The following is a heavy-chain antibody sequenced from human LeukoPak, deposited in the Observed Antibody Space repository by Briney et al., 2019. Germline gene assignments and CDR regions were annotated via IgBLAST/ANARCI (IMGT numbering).Heavy chain of an antibody. J-gene: IGHJ6*03. CDR3: ARIPDFYGALYYYYYMDV. V-gene: IGHV1-18*04. D-gene: IGHD4-17*01. CDR2: ISAYNGNT. CDR1: GYSFTSYW. Sequence: GESLKISCKGSGYSFTSYWIGWVRQMPGKGLEWMGWISAYNGNTNYAQKLQGRVTMTTDTSTSTAYMELRSLRSDDTAVYYCARIPDFYGALYYYYYMDVWGKGTTVTISS.